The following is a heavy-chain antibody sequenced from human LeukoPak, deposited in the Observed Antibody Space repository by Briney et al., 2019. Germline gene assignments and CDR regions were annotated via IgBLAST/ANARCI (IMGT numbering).Heavy chain of an antibody. Sequence: PSETLSLTCTVSGGSISSYYWSWIRQPAGKGPEWIGRIYTSGSTNYNPSLKSRVTMSVDTSKNQFSLKLFSVTAADTAVYNCARGSVVWDAFDIWGQGTLVTVSS. D-gene: IGHD2-15*01. CDR1: GGSISSYY. CDR2: IYTSGST. CDR3: ARGSVVWDAFDI. J-gene: IGHJ3*02. V-gene: IGHV4-4*07.